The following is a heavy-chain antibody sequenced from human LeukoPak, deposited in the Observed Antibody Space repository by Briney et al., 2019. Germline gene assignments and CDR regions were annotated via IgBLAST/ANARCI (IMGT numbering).Heavy chain of an antibody. V-gene: IGHV3-13*01. J-gene: IGHJ4*02. D-gene: IGHD2-2*01. CDR3: ARDCSSTSCYDLADY. Sequence: GGSLRLSCAASGFTFSNYDMHWVRQATGKGLEWVSGIGTAGDIYYPGSVKGRFTISRENAKNSLYLQMNSLRAEDTAVYYCARDCSSTSCYDLADYWGQGTLVTVSS. CDR1: GFTFSNYD. CDR2: IGTAGDI.